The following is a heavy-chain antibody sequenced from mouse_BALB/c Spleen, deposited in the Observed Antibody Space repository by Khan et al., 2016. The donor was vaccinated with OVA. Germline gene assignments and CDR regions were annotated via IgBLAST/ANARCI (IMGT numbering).Heavy chain of an antibody. J-gene: IGHJ4*01. V-gene: IGHV2-6-1*01. CDR1: GFSLTSYV. D-gene: IGHD2-14*01. Sequence: QVQLKDSGPGLVAPSQSLSITCTSSGFSLTSYVFPWVRQPPGKGLDWLVVIWIDGSTTYNSPLNSKLATTKDNSKSQVFLKMNSLQIEDTAMYYCARHDRYFYAMDYWGQGTSVTVSA. CDR2: IWIDGST. CDR3: ARHDRYFYAMDY.